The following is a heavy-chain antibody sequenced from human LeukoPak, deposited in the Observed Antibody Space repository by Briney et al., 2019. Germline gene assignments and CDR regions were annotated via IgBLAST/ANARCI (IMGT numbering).Heavy chain of an antibody. V-gene: IGHV4-31*11. CDR1: GGSISSADFY. CDR3: VRGSDFFDY. J-gene: IGHJ4*02. CDR2: IYYSGSA. Sequence: PSQTLSLTCAVSGGSISSADFYWSWIRQHPGKGLEWIGFIYYSGSAYYNPSLKSRVSISIDTSKNQFSLTLNSVTAADTAVYYCVRGSDFFDYWGQGTLVTVSS.